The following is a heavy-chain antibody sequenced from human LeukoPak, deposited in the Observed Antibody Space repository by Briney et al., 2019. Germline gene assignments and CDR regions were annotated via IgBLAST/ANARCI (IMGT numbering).Heavy chain of an antibody. D-gene: IGHD6-13*01. CDR2: ISGSGGST. CDR1: GFTFSSYA. CDR3: AKVGSSSWYLGLDYYYYYMDV. V-gene: IGHV3-23*01. J-gene: IGHJ6*03. Sequence: GGSLRLSCAASGFTFSSYAMSWVRQAPGKGLEWVSAISGSGGSTYYADSVKGRFTISRDNSKNTLYLQMNSLRAEDTAVYYCAKVGSSSWYLGLDYYYYYMDVWGKGTTVTVSS.